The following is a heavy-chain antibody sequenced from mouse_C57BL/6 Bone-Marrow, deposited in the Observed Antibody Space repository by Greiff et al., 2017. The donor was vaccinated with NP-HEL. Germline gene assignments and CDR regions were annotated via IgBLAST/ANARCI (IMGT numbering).Heavy chain of an antibody. CDR3: ARGGRYFDV. D-gene: IGHD3-3*01. Sequence: EVQLKESGPELVKPGASVKIPCKASGYTFTDYNMDWVKQSHGKSLEWIGDINPNNGGTIYNQKFKGKATLTVDKSSSTAYMELRSLTSEDTAVYYCARGGRYFDVWGTGTTVTVSS. J-gene: IGHJ1*03. CDR1: GYTFTDYN. CDR2: INPNNGGT. V-gene: IGHV1-18*01.